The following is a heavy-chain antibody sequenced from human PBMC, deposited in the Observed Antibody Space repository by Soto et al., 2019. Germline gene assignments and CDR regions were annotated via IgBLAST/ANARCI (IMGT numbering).Heavy chain of an antibody. CDR3: ARDIVVVPAPTGWLDP. CDR1: RYTFTSYG. V-gene: IGHV1-18*04. CDR2: ISAYNGNT. J-gene: IGHJ5*02. Sequence: GPPVNVPCKAPRYTFTSYGIIWVRQSPGQGLEWMGWISAYNGNTNYAQKLQGRVTMTTDTSTSTAYMELRSLRSDDTAVYYCARDIVVVPAPTGWLDPWGQGTLVTVCS. D-gene: IGHD2-2*01.